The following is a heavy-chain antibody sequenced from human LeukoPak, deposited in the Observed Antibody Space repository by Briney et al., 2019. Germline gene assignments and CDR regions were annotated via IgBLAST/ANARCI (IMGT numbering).Heavy chain of an antibody. V-gene: IGHV3-30*02. CDR2: IRYDGSNK. CDR1: GFTFSSYG. Sequence: GGSLRLSCAASGFTFSSYGMHWVRQAPGKGLEWVAFIRYDGSNKYYADSVKGRFTISRDNSKNTLYLQMNSLRAEDTAVYYCAKDKMRYYCDSSGYDYWGQGTLVTVSS. J-gene: IGHJ4*02. D-gene: IGHD3-22*01. CDR3: AKDKMRYYCDSSGYDY.